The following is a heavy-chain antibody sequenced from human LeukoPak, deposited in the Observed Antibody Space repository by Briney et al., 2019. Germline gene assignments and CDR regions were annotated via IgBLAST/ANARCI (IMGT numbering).Heavy chain of an antibody. Sequence: SETLSLTCTVSGGSISSYYWSWIRQPPGKGLEWIGYIYYSGSTNYNPSLKSRVTISVDTSKNQFSLKLSSVTAADTAVYYCARAGYTSGWYRESFDYWGQGTLVTVSS. V-gene: IGHV4-59*12. CDR2: IYYSGST. D-gene: IGHD6-19*01. J-gene: IGHJ4*02. CDR1: GGSISSYY. CDR3: ARAGYTSGWYRESFDY.